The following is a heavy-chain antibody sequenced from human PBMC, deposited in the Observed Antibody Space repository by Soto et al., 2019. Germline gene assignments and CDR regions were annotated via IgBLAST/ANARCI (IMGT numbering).Heavy chain of an antibody. CDR1: GFTFSTYN. D-gene: IGHD1-26*01. V-gene: IGHV3-21*01. CDR2: ITGSSSSI. Sequence: PGGSLRLSCAASGFTFSTYNMNWVRQAPGKGLEWVSSITGSSSSIYYADSVKGRFTISRDNAENSLYLQMNSLRAEDTAVYYCARDSGSFSYWGQGTLVTVSS. CDR3: ARDSGSFSY. J-gene: IGHJ4*02.